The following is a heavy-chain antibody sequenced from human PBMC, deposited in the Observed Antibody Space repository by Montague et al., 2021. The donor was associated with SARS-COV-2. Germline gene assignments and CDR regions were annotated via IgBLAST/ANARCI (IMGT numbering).Heavy chain of an antibody. D-gene: IGHD4-17*01. CDR3: GRDAKATVY. CDR1: GFIFSNYY. V-gene: IGHV3-11*01. J-gene: IGHJ4*02. Sequence: SLRLSCAASGFIFSNYYMTLVRQAPGKGLEWVSYISSSGTFIYYVDSLKGRFTISRDNAKNSLYLQMNSLTAEDTAVYYCGRDAKATVYWGQGPLVPVSS. CDR2: ISSSGTFI.